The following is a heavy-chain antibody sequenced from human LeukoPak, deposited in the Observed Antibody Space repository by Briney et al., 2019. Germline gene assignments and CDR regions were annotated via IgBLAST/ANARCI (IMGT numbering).Heavy chain of an antibody. CDR1: GGSISSGGYY. D-gene: IGHD3-10*01. Sequence: SQTLSLTCTVSGGSISSGGYYWSWIRQHPGKGLEWIGYIYYSGSTYYNPSLKSRVTISVDTPKNQFSLKLSSVTAADTAVYYCAREETYYYGSGSYYKALDAFDIWGQGTMVTVSS. J-gene: IGHJ3*02. CDR3: AREETYYYGSGSYYKALDAFDI. V-gene: IGHV4-31*03. CDR2: IYYSGST.